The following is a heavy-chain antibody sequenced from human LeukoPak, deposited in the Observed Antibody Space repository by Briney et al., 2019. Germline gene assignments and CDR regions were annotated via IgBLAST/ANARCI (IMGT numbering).Heavy chain of an antibody. CDR1: GFTFSSYA. CDR3: AKSPLWAASTSYFDY. V-gene: IGHV3-23*01. J-gene: IGHJ4*02. CDR2: ISGSDVTT. Sequence: GGSLRLSCAASGFTFSSYAMNWVRQAPGKGLEWVSIISGSDVTTYYADSAKGRFTIPRDNSKNALYLQMNSLRAEDTAVYYCAKSPLWAASTSYFDYWGQGTLVTVSS. D-gene: IGHD2-15*01.